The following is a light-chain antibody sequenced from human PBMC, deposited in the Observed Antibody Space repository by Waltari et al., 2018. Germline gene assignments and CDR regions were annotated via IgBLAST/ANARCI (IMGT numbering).Light chain of an antibody. V-gene: IGLV2-11*01. CDR2: DVN. J-gene: IGLJ3*02. CDR1: SSDVGGYNY. CDR3: CSYAGSYTPWV. Sequence: QSALTQPRSVSGSPGQSVTISCTGTSSDVGGYNYVSWYEQHPGKAPQLLIFDVNKRPSGVPDRSSGSKSGTTASLTISGLQTEDEADYYCCSYAGSYTPWVFGGGTKLTVL.